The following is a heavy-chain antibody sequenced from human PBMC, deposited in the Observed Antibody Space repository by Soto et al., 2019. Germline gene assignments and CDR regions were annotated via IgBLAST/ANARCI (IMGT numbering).Heavy chain of an antibody. CDR1: GFTFSSYG. J-gene: IGHJ4*02. CDR2: ISYDGSNK. V-gene: IGHV3-30*18. Sequence: VGSLRLSCAASGFTFSSYGMHWVRQAPGKGLEWVAVISYDGSNKYYADSVKGRFTISRDNSKNTLYLQMNSLRAEDTAVYYCAKRSYDYWGQGTLVTVSS. CDR3: AKRSYDY.